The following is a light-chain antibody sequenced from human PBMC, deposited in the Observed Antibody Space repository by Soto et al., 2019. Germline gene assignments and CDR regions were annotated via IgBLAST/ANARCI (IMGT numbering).Light chain of an antibody. J-gene: IGLJ1*01. Sequence: QSVLTQPASVSGSPGQAITIPCTGTSSDIGGYNYVSWYQQHPGKAPKLMIYEVSNRPAGVSNRLSGSKSGNMASLTISGLQAEDEAYYYCVSYTTCSTLIVGTGTKLTVL. CDR2: EVS. V-gene: IGLV2-14*01. CDR3: VSYTTCSTLI. CDR1: SSDIGGYNY.